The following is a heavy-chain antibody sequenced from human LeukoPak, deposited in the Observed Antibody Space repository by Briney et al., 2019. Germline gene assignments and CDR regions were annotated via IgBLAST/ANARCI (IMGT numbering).Heavy chain of an antibody. Sequence: SETLSLTCTVSGGSISSYYWNWIRQPAGKGLEWIGRIYTSGIANYNPSLKSRVTMSIDTSKNQFSLKLTSVTATDTAVYYCARLKDHGDSDYWGQGTLVTVSS. V-gene: IGHV4-4*07. CDR1: GGSISSYY. CDR2: IYTSGIA. J-gene: IGHJ4*02. D-gene: IGHD4-17*01. CDR3: ARLKDHGDSDY.